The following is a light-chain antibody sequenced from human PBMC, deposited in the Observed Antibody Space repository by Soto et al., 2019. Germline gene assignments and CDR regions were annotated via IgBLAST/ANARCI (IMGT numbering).Light chain of an antibody. J-gene: IGKJ2*01. Sequence: EIVLTQSPATLSLSPGERATLSCRASQSVSSYLAWYQQKSGQAPRLLIYDASNRATGIPARFSGSGSGTDFTLTISSLEPEDFAVYYCQQRSNWPPYTFGQGTKLENK. CDR2: DAS. CDR1: QSVSSY. CDR3: QQRSNWPPYT. V-gene: IGKV3-11*01.